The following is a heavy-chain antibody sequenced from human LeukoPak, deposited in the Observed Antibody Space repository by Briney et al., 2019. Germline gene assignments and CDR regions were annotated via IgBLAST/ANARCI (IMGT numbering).Heavy chain of an antibody. Sequence: GGSLRLSCAISGFTVSSKYMGWVRQAPGKGLEWVSVIYNDGSTYYADSVKGRFTISRDNSKNTLFLQMNSLRADDTAVYYCARSGGVITVAPFDCWGQGSLVTVSS. V-gene: IGHV3-53*01. CDR3: ARSGGVITVAPFDC. CDR1: GFTVSSKY. D-gene: IGHD4-23*01. J-gene: IGHJ4*02. CDR2: IYNDGST.